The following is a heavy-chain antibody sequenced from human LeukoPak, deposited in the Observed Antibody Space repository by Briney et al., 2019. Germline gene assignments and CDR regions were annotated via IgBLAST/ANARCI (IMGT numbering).Heavy chain of an antibody. CDR2: INPSGGST. D-gene: IGHD1-26*01. J-gene: IGHJ4*02. CDR1: GYTFTSYY. Sequence: ASVKVSCKVSGYTFTSYYMHWVRQAPGQGLEWMGIINPSGGSTSYAQKFQGRVTMTRDTSTSTVYMELSSLRSEDTAVYYCARVGRIVGAIDYWGQGTLVTVSS. CDR3: ARVGRIVGAIDY. V-gene: IGHV1-46*01.